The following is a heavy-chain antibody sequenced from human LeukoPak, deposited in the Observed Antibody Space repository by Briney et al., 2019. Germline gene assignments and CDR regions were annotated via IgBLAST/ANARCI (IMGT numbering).Heavy chain of an antibody. D-gene: IGHD3-22*01. V-gene: IGHV4-38-2*02. Sequence: SETLSLTCSVSGYSISSGYYWGWIRQPPGKGLEWIGSIYYSGSTYYNPSLKSRVTISVDTSKNQFSLKLSSVTAADTAVYYCARHDSVYDAFDIWGQGTMVTVSS. CDR1: GYSISSGYY. CDR3: ARHDSVYDAFDI. J-gene: IGHJ3*02. CDR2: IYYSGST.